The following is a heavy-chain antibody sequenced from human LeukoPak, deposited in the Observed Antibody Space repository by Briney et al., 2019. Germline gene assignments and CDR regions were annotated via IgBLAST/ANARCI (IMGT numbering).Heavy chain of an antibody. J-gene: IGHJ4*02. Sequence: SETLSLTCAVYGGSFSGYYWSWIREPPGTGLEWSGEINHSASTNYNPSRKGRVTISVDTSKNQLSLKLSSVTAADTAVYYCASASDVTVLNPDYWGQGTLVTVSS. V-gene: IGHV4-34*01. CDR3: ASASDVTVLNPDY. D-gene: IGHD2/OR15-2a*01. CDR2: INHSAST. CDR1: GGSFSGYY.